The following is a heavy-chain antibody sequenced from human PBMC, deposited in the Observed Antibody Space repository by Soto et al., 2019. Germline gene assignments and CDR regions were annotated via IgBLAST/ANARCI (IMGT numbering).Heavy chain of an antibody. J-gene: IGHJ4*02. CDR2: IYDSGST. CDR1: GVSISSYY. CDR3: AAAPRY. D-gene: IGHD2-15*01. V-gene: IGHV4-59*01. Sequence: SETLSLTCTVSGVSISSYYWIWIRQPPGKGLEWIGYIYDSGSTNYNPSLKSRVTISVDTSKNQFSLRLTSVTAADTAVYYCAAAPRYWGQGTLVTVSS.